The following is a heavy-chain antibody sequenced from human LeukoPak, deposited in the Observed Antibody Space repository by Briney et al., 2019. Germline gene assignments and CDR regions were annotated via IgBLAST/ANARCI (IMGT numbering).Heavy chain of an antibody. CDR2: IWYDGSNK. CDR3: GRDWAVAGTLDY. D-gene: IGHD6-19*01. Sequence: GGSLRLSCAASGFTFSSYSMNWVRRAPGKGLEWVAVIWYDGSNKYYADSAKGRFTISRDNSKNTLYLQMNSLRAEDTAVYYCGRDWAVAGTLDYWGQGTLVTVSS. V-gene: IGHV3-33*08. J-gene: IGHJ4*02. CDR1: GFTFSSYS.